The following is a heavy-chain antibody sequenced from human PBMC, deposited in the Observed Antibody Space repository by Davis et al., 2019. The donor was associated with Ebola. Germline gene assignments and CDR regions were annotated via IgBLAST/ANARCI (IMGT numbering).Heavy chain of an antibody. CDR2: ISLGSTYI. V-gene: IGHV3-21*01. Sequence: PGGSLRLSCEASGFALRSFSMSWVRQVPGKGLERVASISLGSTYIYYAKSVEGRFIASRDNDKNSLYLQMNNLGVDDTAFYYCARQSSARGWYDPWGQGTLVTVSS. CDR1: GFALRSFS. CDR3: ARQSSARGWYDP. J-gene: IGHJ5*02. D-gene: IGHD2-15*01.